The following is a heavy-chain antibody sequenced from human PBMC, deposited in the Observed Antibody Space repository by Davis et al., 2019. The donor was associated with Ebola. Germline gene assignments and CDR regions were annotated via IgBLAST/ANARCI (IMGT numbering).Heavy chain of an antibody. Sequence: SETLSLTCTVSGGSISTYYWSWIRQPPGKGLEWIGNIYYSGSTSYNPSLKSRVTISVDTSKNQFSLKLTSVTAADTAVYYCARHSGSYGYYFDYWGRGTLVTVSS. D-gene: IGHD1-26*01. V-gene: IGHV4-59*08. CDR3: ARHSGSYGYYFDY. J-gene: IGHJ4*02. CDR1: GGSISTYY. CDR2: IYYSGST.